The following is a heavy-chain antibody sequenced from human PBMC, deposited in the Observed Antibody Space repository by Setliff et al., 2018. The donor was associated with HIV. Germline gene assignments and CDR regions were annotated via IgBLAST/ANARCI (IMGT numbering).Heavy chain of an antibody. CDR1: GGSISSRSYY. D-gene: IGHD3-3*01. CDR2: ISYSGNT. CDR3: ARQSGYTRGWDIFGVVAGSFDI. V-gene: IGHV4-39*01. Sequence: SETLSLTCSVSGGSISSRSYYWGWIRQPPGKGLEWIGTISYSGNTYYRPSLKSRVTISVDTSKNQFSLRLNPVTAADTAVYYCARQSGYTRGWDIFGVVAGSFDIWGLGTMVTVSS. J-gene: IGHJ3*02.